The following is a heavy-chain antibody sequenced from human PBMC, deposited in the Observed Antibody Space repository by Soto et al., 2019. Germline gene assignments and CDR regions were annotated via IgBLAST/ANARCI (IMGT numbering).Heavy chain of an antibody. CDR2: IIPIFGTA. CDR3: ARDFVLESEAAAGTGCRAFDI. J-gene: IGHJ3*02. D-gene: IGHD6-13*01. Sequence: QVQLVQSGAEVKKPGSSVKVSCKASGGTFSSYAISWVRQAPGQGLEWMGGIIPIFGTANYAQKFQGRVTITAVKSTSTAYMELSSLRSEDTAVYYCARDFVLESEAAAGTGCRAFDIWGQGTMVTVSS. CDR1: GGTFSSYA. V-gene: IGHV1-69*06.